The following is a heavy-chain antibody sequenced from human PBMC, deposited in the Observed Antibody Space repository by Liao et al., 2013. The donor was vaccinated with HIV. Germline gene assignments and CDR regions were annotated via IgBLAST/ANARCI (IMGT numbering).Heavy chain of an antibody. V-gene: IGHV4-61*02. CDR2: IYASGST. Sequence: QVQLQESGPGLVKPSQTLSLTCTVSGGSISGSPYSWTWVRQPAGKGLQWIGRIYASGSTSYNPSLKSRVTLSVDTSKNQFSLKLSSVTAADTAVYYCARHIAGSDHYYYFHMDVWGNGTTVTVSS. J-gene: IGHJ6*03. CDR1: GGSISGSPYS. CDR3: ARHIAGSDHYYYFHMDV. D-gene: IGHD2-21*01.